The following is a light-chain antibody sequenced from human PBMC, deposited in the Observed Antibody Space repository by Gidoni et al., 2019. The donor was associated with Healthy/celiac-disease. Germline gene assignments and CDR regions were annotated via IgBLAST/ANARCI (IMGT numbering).Light chain of an antibody. Sequence: ESVLTQSPGTLSLSPWERATLSCRASQAVSTSYLAWYVQKPGQAPRLLIYGASNRATGTPDRFSGSGSGTDFTLTISRLEPEDFATYYCQQYGSSSGAFXXXTKVEIK. CDR3: QQYGSSSGA. CDR2: GAS. V-gene: IGKV3-20*01. CDR1: QAVSTSY. J-gene: IGKJ1*01.